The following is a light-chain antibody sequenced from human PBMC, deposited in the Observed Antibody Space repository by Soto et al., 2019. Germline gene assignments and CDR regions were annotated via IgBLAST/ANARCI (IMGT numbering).Light chain of an antibody. CDR1: QGITSW. CDR3: QQTRSFPLT. V-gene: IGKV1-12*01. J-gene: IGKJ4*01. Sequence: DIQMTQSPSSVSASVGDRVTITCRASQGITSWLAWYQQKPGRAPKLLIYAASSLQSGVPSRFSGSGFGRDFTPTISSLPAEDFATYFCQQTRSFPLTFGGGTKVEIK. CDR2: AAS.